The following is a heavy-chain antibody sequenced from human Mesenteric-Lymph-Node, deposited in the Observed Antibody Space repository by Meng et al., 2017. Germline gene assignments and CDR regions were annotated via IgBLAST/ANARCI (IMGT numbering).Heavy chain of an antibody. D-gene: IGHD5-18*01. CDR1: GFTFDDYA. J-gene: IGHJ4*02. V-gene: IGHV3-43D*03. CDR2: ISLDGGST. CDR3: TKGGYSYGSLDY. Sequence: GESLKISCAASGFTFDDYAMHWVRQAPGKGLEWVSLISLDGGSTYYADSVKGRFTISRDNSKNSLYLQMNSLRAEDTALYYCTKGGYSYGSLDYWGQGTLVTVSS.